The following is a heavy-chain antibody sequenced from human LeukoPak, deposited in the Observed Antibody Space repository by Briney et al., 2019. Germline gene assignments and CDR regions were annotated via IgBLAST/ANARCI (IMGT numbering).Heavy chain of an antibody. CDR1: GGSFSGYC. J-gene: IGHJ4*02. D-gene: IGHD1-26*01. Sequence: SETLSLTCAVYGGSFSGYCWSWIRQPPGKGLEWIGEINHSGSTNYNPSLKSRVTISVDTSPNQFSLKLSSVTAADTAVYYCARRRYRIVGAQLDYWGQGTLVTVSS. CDR3: ARRRYRIVGAQLDY. CDR2: INHSGST. V-gene: IGHV4-34*01.